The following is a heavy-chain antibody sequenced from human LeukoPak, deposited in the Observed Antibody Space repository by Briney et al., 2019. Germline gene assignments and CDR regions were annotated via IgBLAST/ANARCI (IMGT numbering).Heavy chain of an antibody. D-gene: IGHD5-18*01. CDR2: ISSSSSYM. V-gene: IGHV3-21*01. CDR1: DFTFSSYS. CDR3: AREGYTQYYFDC. Sequence: GGSLRLSCAASDFTFSSYSMNWVRQAPGRGLEWVSSISSSSSYMYYADSVKGRFTISRDNTKNSLYLQMNSLRAEDTAVYYCAREGYTQYYFDCWGQGTLVTVSS. J-gene: IGHJ4*02.